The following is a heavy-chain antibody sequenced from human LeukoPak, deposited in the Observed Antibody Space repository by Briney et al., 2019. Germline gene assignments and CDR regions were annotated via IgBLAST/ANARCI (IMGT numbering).Heavy chain of an antibody. J-gene: IGHJ4*02. CDR1: GYTFTSYY. V-gene: IGHV1-46*01. Sequence: ASVKVSCKASGYTFTSYYMHWVRQAPGQGLEWMGIINPSGGSTSYAQKFQGRVTMTGDMSTSTVYMELSSLRSEDTAVYYCARALAAAGTGFDYWGQGTLVTVSS. CDR2: INPSGGST. D-gene: IGHD6-13*01. CDR3: ARALAAAGTGFDY.